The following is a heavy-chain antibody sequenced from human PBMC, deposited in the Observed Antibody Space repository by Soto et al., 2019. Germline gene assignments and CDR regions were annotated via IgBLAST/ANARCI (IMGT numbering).Heavy chain of an antibody. CDR2: IYNSGST. CDR1: GGSISSSTYY. CDR3: ARPGAGIEACGWYYYYMDV. Sequence: SETLSLTCTVSGGSISSSTYYWGWIRQPPGKGLEWIASIYNSGSTYYNPSLKSRVTISVDTSKNQFSLKLYSVTAADTAVYYCARPGAGIEACGWYYYYMDVWGKGTTVTVSS. D-gene: IGHD6-13*01. V-gene: IGHV4-39*01. J-gene: IGHJ6*03.